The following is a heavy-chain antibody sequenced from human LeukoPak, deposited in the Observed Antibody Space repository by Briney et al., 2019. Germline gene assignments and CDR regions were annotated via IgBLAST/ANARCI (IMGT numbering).Heavy chain of an antibody. V-gene: IGHV5-51*01. Sequence: GESLKISCKGSGYSFTSYWIGWVRQMPGKGLEWMGIIYPGDSDTRYSPSFQGQVTISADKSISTAYLQWSSLKASDTAMYYCARVHYYGTSDWGNYFDYWGQGTLVTVSS. CDR1: GYSFTSYW. CDR3: ARVHYYGTSDWGNYFDY. D-gene: IGHD3-10*01. CDR2: IYPGDSDT. J-gene: IGHJ4*02.